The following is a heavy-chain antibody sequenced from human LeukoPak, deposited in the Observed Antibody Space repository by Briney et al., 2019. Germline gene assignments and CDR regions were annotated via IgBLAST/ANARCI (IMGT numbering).Heavy chain of an antibody. CDR2: IKQDGSEK. D-gene: IGHD3-3*01. V-gene: IGHV3-7*01. CDR1: AFTFSSYW. CDR3: ARVGVDYDFWSGYYPTYYFDY. Sequence: PGGSLRLSCAASAFTFSSYWMSWVRQAQGKGMEWVAHIKQDGSEKYYVDSVKGRFTISRDNAKNSLYLQMNSLRAEDTAVYYCARVGVDYDFWSGYYPTYYFDYWGQGTLVTVSS. J-gene: IGHJ4*02.